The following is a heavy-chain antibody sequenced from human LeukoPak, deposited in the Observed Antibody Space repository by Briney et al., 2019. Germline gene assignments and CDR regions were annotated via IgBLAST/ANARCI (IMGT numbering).Heavy chain of an antibody. V-gene: IGHV3-23*01. J-gene: IGHJ5*02. CDR3: AKDWSYYDSSGYYVNWFDP. Sequence: SGGSLRLYCAASGFTFSSYAMSWVRQAPGKGLEWVSAISGSGGSTYYADSVKGLSNISRDNSKNTLYLQMNSLRAEDTAVYYCAKDWSYYDSSGYYVNWFDPWGQGTLVTVSS. D-gene: IGHD3-22*01. CDR2: ISGSGGST. CDR1: GFTFSSYA.